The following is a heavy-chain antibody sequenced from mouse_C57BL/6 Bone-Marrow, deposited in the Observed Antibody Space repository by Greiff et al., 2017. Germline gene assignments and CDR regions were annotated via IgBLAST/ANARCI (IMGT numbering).Heavy chain of an antibody. V-gene: IGHV1-42*01. J-gene: IGHJ4*01. Sequence: VQLQQFGPELVKPGASVKISCKASGYSFTGYYMNWVKQSPEKSLEWIGEINPSTGGTTYNQKFKAKATLTVDKSSSTAYMQLKSLTSEDSAVYYWARNDYVSSFYATDYWGQGTSVTVSS. CDR3: ARNDYVSSFYATDY. CDR2: INPSTGGT. D-gene: IGHD1-1*01. CDR1: GYSFTGYY.